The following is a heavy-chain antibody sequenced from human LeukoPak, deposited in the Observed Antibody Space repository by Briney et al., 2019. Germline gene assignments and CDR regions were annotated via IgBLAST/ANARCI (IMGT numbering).Heavy chain of an antibody. CDR2: IDPNSGGT. CDR3: ARSRRPFYYYGMHV. V-gene: IGHV1-2*02. Sequence: ASVQVSCKASGHILSDYYVHWIRQAPGQGLEWMGWIDPNSGGTHHAPNFQGRATMTRDSAVSTVYLDLRRLTSDDTAIYYCARSRRPFYYYGMHVWGLGTSVTVSS. CDR1: GHILSDYY. J-gene: IGHJ6*02.